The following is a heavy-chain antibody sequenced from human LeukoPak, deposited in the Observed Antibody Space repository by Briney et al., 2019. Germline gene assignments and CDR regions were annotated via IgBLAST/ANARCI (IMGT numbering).Heavy chain of an antibody. CDR3: AKPPGLRRLDP. V-gene: IGHV3-23*01. J-gene: IGHJ5*02. D-gene: IGHD5-12*01. CDR1: GFTFSSYG. Sequence: GGTLRLSCAATGFTFSSYGMSWDRQAPGKGLEWVSAISGSGGSTYYADSVKGRFTISRDNSKNTLYLQMNSLRAEDTAVYYCAKPPGLRRLDPWGQGTLVTVSS. CDR2: ISGSGGST.